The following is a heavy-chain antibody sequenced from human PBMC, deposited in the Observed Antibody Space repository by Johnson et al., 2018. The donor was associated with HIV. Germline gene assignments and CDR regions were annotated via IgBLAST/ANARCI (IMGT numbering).Heavy chain of an antibody. Sequence: VQLVESGGGLVKPGGSLRLSCAASGFTFSSSWMHWVCQAPEKGLEWVADIKCDGREKYHVDSVKGRLTISRDNAKNSLYLQVNSLRAEDMTVYYCAKGGSSWSDDAFDIWGQGTMVTVSS. CDR3: AKGGSSWSDDAFDI. V-gene: IGHV3-52*01. CDR1: GFTFSSSW. J-gene: IGHJ3*02. CDR2: IKCDGREK. D-gene: IGHD6-13*01.